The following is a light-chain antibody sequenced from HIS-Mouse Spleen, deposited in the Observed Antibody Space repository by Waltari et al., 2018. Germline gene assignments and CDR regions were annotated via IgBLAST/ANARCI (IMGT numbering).Light chain of an antibody. J-gene: IGLJ3*02. V-gene: IGLV2-23*01. CDR3: CSYAGSSTWV. CDR2: EGS. CDR1: SSDAGSYNL. Sequence: QSALTQPASVSGSPGQPITISCTGTSSDAGSYNLASWYQQHPGKAPKLTIYEGSKRPSGVSNRFSGSKSGNTASLTISGLQAEDEADYYCCSYAGSSTWVFGGGTKLTVL.